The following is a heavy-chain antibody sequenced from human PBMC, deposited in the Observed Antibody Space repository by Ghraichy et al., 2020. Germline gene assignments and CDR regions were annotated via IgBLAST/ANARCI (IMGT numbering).Heavy chain of an antibody. CDR3: ARLGIAVAATYYYGLDI. D-gene: IGHD6-19*01. Sequence: ASVKVSSKASGYTFSKYAITWVRQAPGQGLEWLGWISGYNGNTNYAQRFQDRVTMTADTSTNTAYLELRNLRSEDRAVYYCARLGIAVAATYYYGLDIWGQGTTVTVSS. CDR2: ISGYNGNT. J-gene: IGHJ6*02. V-gene: IGHV1-18*01. CDR1: GYTFSKYA.